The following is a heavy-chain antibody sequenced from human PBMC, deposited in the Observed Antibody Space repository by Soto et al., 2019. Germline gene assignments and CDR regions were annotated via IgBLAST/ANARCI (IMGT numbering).Heavy chain of an antibody. D-gene: IGHD3-22*01. Sequence: QVQLVESGGGVVQPGRSLRLSCAASGFTFSSYGMHWVRQAPGKGLEWVAVISYDGSNKYYADSVKGRFTISRDNSKNTLYLQMNSLRAEDTAVYYCAKVYYYDSSGYHPSNWFDPWGQGTLVTVSS. CDR1: GFTFSSYG. V-gene: IGHV3-30*18. CDR3: AKVYYYDSSGYHPSNWFDP. CDR2: ISYDGSNK. J-gene: IGHJ5*02.